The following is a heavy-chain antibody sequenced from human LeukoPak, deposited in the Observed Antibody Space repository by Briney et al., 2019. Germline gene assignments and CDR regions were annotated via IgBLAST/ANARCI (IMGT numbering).Heavy chain of an antibody. D-gene: IGHD2-2*02. Sequence: SETLSLTCTVSGGSISSGSYYWSWIRQPAGKGLEWIGRIYTSGSTNYNPSLKSRVTISVDTSKNQFSLKLSSVTAADTAVYYCARVRHCSSTSCYKAYWYFDLWGRGTLVTVSS. J-gene: IGHJ2*01. CDR2: IYTSGST. CDR1: GGSISSGSYY. V-gene: IGHV4-61*02. CDR3: ARVRHCSSTSCYKAYWYFDL.